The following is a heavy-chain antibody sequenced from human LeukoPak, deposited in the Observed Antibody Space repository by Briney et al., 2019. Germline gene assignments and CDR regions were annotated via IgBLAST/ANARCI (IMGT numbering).Heavy chain of an antibody. D-gene: IGHD6-19*01. CDR2: INAANGNT. J-gene: IGHJ4*02. V-gene: IGHV1-3*01. CDR1: GFTFTTYS. Sequence: GASVKVSCKTSGFTFTTYSMHWVRQAPGERLEWMGWINAANGNTQYSQKFQARVTLTRDTSTSTVYMELSSLTSEDTAVYYCARDWSESGIAVADYFDYWGQGTLVTVSS. CDR3: ARDWSESGIAVADYFDY.